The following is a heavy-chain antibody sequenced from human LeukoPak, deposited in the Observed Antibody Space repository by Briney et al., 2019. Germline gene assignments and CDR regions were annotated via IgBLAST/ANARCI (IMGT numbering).Heavy chain of an antibody. CDR3: ARDAGMYYYGSGSYYFDY. V-gene: IGHV4-61*02. Sequence: PSQTLSLTCTVSGGSISSGSYYWNWIRQPAGKGLEWIGRIYTSGSTNYNPSLKSRVTISVDTSKNQFSLKLSSVTAADTAVYYCARDAGMYYYGSGSYYFDYWGQGTLVTVSS. CDR2: IYTSGST. CDR1: GGSISSGSYY. D-gene: IGHD3-10*01. J-gene: IGHJ4*02.